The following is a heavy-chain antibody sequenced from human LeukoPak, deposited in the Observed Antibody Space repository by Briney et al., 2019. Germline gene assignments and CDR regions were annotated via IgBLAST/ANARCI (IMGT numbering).Heavy chain of an antibody. CDR3: VKDEYSSAIFYFDS. V-gene: IGHV3-23*01. Sequence: PGGSLRLSCAASGLTFSACAMSWVRQAPGKGLEWVSGISGRGGNEYYADSVKGRFTISRDNSKSTLYLQMNSLRDEDTALYYCVKDEYSSAIFYFDSWGQGTPVTVSS. CDR2: ISGRGGNE. CDR1: GLTFSACA. D-gene: IGHD5-18*01. J-gene: IGHJ4*02.